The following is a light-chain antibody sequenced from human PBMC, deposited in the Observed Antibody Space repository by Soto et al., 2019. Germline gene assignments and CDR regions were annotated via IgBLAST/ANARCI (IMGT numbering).Light chain of an antibody. Sequence: EIVLTQSPATLSLSPGERATLSCWASQSVASYLAWYQQKPGQAPRLLIYAASNRATGIPARFSGSGSGTDFTLTIISLEPEDFALYYCQLRSNWPRLFTFGQGTKLEIK. CDR2: AAS. J-gene: IGKJ2*01. V-gene: IGKV3-11*01. CDR1: QSVASY. CDR3: QLRSNWPRLFT.